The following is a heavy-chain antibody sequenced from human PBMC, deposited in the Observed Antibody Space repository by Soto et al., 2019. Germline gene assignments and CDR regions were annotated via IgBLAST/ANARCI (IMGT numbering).Heavy chain of an antibody. Sequence: SGPTLVIPTQTLTLTCTFSGFSLSTSGMCVSWIRQPPGKALEWLARIDWDDDKYYSTSLKTRLTISKDTSKNQVVLTMTNMDPVDTATYFCARKSASSRAYFDYWGQGAQVTVSS. V-gene: IGHV2-70*11. CDR1: GFSLSTSGMC. CDR2: IDWDDDK. CDR3: ARKSASSRAYFDY. D-gene: IGHD2-2*01. J-gene: IGHJ4*02.